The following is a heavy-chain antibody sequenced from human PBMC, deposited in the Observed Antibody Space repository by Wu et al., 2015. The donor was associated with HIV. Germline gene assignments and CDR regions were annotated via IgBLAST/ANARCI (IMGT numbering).Heavy chain of an antibody. J-gene: IGHJ2*01. V-gene: IGHV1-8*01. CDR3: ARGGSRGWYFDL. Sequence: QVQLVQSGAEVKKPGASVKVSCKASGYTFTNYDINWVRQATGQGLEWMGWMNPNSGNTGYAQKFQGRVSMTRNTSINTAYVELRSLRSEDTAVYYCARGGSRGWYFDLWGRGTLLTVS. D-gene: IGHD3-10*01. CDR1: GYTFTNYD. CDR2: MNPNSGNT.